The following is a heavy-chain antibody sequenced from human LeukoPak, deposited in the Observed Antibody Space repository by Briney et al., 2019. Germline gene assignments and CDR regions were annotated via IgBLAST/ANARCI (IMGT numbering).Heavy chain of an antibody. J-gene: IGHJ6*03. CDR2: IYYSGST. CDR1: GGSISSYY. CDR3: ATLRKQQLDYYYYSMDV. V-gene: IGHV4-59*01. Sequence: SETLSLTCTVSGGSISSYYWSWVRQPPGKGLEWIGYIYYSGSTNYNTSLKSRVTISVDTSKNQFSLKLSSVTAADTAVYYCATLRKQQLDYYYYSMDVWGKGTTVTVSS. D-gene: IGHD6-13*01.